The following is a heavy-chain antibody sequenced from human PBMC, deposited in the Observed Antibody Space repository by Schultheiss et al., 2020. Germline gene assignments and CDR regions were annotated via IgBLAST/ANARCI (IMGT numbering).Heavy chain of an antibody. CDR3: ARHKAAAGPWTRLNWFDP. D-gene: IGHD6-13*01. Sequence: GSLRLSCAVSGGSISSSNWWSWVRQPPGKGLEWIGEIYHSGSTNYNPSLKSRVTISVDTSKNQFSLKLSSVTAADTAVYYCARHKAAAGPWTRLNWFDPWGKGTLGTVSS. CDR1: GGSISSSNW. V-gene: IGHV4-4*02. CDR2: IYHSGST. J-gene: IGHJ5*02.